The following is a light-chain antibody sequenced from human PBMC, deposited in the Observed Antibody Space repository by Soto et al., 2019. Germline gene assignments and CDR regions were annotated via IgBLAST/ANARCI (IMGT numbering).Light chain of an antibody. J-gene: IGKJ2*01. CDR3: QQYNNWPRT. Sequence: EIVMTQSPATLSVSPGERATVSCRASQSVSSNLAWYQQKPGQAPRLLIYGASTRATGITARFSGSGSGTEFTLTIGSLQSEDFAVYYCQQYNNWPRTFGQETKLEIK. CDR1: QSVSSN. V-gene: IGKV3-15*01. CDR2: GAS.